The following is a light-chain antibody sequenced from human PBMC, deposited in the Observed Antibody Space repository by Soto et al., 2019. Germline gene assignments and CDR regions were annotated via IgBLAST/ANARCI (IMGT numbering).Light chain of an antibody. CDR1: SSDVGSYNL. Sequence: QSALTQPASVSGSPGQSITISCTGTSSDVGSYNLVSWYQQHPGKAPKLMIYEGSKRPSGVSNRFSGSKSGNTASLTISGLQDEDEADYYCCSYAGSSTSVVFGGWTKLTVL. J-gene: IGLJ2*01. CDR3: CSYAGSSTSVV. CDR2: EGS. V-gene: IGLV2-23*01.